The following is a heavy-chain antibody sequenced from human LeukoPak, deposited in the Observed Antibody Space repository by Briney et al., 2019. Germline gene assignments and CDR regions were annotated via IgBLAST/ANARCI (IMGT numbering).Heavy chain of an antibody. J-gene: IGHJ4*02. D-gene: IGHD5-24*01. CDR1: GDSINSGYY. CDR3: AGGWLPDKNDF. Sequence: SETLSLTCSVSGDSINSGYYWGWIRQPPGKGLEWIGSISHSGSTYYNPSLKSRVTISVDTSKNQFSLRLTSVTAADTAVYYCAGGWLPDKNDFWGQGTLVTVSA. CDR2: ISHSGST. V-gene: IGHV4-38-2*02.